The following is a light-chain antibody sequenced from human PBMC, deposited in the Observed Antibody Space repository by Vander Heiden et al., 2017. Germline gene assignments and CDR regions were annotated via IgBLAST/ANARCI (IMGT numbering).Light chain of an antibody. Sequence: QTVVTQDPSFSVSPGGTVTLPCVVISGSVYTSNYPSWSQQTPRQAPRTLINNPKTRSSGVPDRFSGYIFGDKAALTITGAQADDECDFHCVLYVNGIWVFGGGTKLNVL. V-gene: IGLV8-61*01. CDR3: VLYVNGIWV. CDR2: NPK. CDR1: SGSVYTSNY. J-gene: IGLJ2*01.